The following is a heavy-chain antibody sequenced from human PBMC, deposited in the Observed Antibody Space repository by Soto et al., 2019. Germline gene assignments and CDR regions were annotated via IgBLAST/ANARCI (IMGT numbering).Heavy chain of an antibody. D-gene: IGHD3-22*01. CDR2: ISGSGDST. V-gene: IGHV3-23*01. CDR3: AQTYYYDRSGYFRYYFDY. CDR1: GFTFSSYA. Sequence: EVQLLESGGGLVQPGGSLRLSCAASGFTFSSYAMSWVRQAPGKGLEWVSAISGSGDSTYYADSVKGRFTISRDNSKNTLFLQMNSLRAEATAVYYCAQTYYYDRSGYFRYYFDYWGQGTLVTVSS. J-gene: IGHJ4*02.